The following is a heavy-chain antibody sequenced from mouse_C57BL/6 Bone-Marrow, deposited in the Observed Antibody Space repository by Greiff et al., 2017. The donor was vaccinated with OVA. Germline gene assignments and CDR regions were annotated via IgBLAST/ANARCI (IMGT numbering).Heavy chain of an antibody. V-gene: IGHV5-16*01. Sequence: EVMLVESEGGLVQPGSSMKLSCTASGFTFSDYYMAWVRQVPEKGLEWVANINYDGSSTYYLDSLKSRFIISRDNAKNILYLQMSSLKSEDTATYYCARAPYDHYAMDYWGQGTSVTVSS. J-gene: IGHJ4*01. CDR3: ARAPYDHYAMDY. D-gene: IGHD2-3*01. CDR1: GFTFSDYY. CDR2: INYDGSST.